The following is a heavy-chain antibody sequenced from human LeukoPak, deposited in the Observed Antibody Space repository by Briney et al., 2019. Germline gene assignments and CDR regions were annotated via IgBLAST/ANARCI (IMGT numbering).Heavy chain of an antibody. J-gene: IGHJ4*02. Sequence: PGGSLRLSCAASGFTFSDYYMSWIRQAPGKGLEWVSHISSSGSTIYYADSVKGRFTISRDNSKNTLYLQMNSLRAEDTAVYYCATRTTVTIRGDYWGQGTLVTVSS. D-gene: IGHD4-17*01. V-gene: IGHV3-11*01. CDR3: ATRTTVTIRGDY. CDR1: GFTFSDYY. CDR2: ISSSGSTI.